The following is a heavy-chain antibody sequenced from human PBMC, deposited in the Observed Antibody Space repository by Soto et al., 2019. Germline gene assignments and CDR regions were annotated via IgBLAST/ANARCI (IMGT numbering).Heavy chain of an antibody. CDR2: INPSGDGT. CDR3: ARVALGYDYADV. D-gene: IGHD4-17*01. Sequence: SVKVSYRAFRYTFNAFYMHWVRQAPGQGLEWMGVINPSGDGTSYAQKFQGRVTMTRDTSTSTVYMELSSLRSEDTAVYYCARVALGYDYADVWGQGTMVTVSS. V-gene: IGHV1-46*02. CDR1: RYTFNAFY. J-gene: IGHJ6*02.